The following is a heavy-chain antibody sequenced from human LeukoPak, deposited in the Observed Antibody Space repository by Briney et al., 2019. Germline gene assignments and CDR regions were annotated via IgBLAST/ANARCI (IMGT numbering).Heavy chain of an antibody. V-gene: IGHV1-2*02. CDR1: GYTFTGYY. Sequence: ASVKVSCKASGYTFTGYYMHWVRQAPGQGLEWMGWINPNSGGTNYAQKFQGRVTITRNTSISTAYMELSSLRSEDTAVYYCARAGNLDVSETLLNWFDPWGQGTLVTVSS. D-gene: IGHD3/OR15-3a*01. CDR3: ARAGNLDVSETLLNWFDP. CDR2: INPNSGGT. J-gene: IGHJ5*02.